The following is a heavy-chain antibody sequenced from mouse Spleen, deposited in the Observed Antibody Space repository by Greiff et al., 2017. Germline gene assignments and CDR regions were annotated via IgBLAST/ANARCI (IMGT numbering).Heavy chain of an antibody. J-gene: IGHJ2*01. CDR3: AQRGTTAHY. D-gene: IGHD1-2*01. CDR2: ISYDGSN. CDR1: GYSITSGYY. V-gene: IGHV3-6*02. Sequence: DVQLVESGPGLVKPSQSLSLTCSVTGYSITSGYYWNWIRQFPGNKLEWMGYISYDGSNNYNPSLKNRISITRDTSKNQFFLKLNSVTTEDTATYYCAQRGTTAHYWGQGTTLTVSS.